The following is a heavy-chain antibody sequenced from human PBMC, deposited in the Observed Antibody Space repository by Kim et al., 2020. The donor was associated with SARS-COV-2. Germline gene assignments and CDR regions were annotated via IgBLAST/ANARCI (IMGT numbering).Heavy chain of an antibody. Sequence: GESLKISCKGSGYSFTSYWISWVRQMPGKGLEWMGRIDPSDSYTNYSPSFQGHVTISADKSISTAYLQWSSLKASDTAMYYCARRKLWGVVMSDAFDIWGQGTMVTVSS. CDR2: IDPSDSYT. CDR1: GYSFTSYW. D-gene: IGHD2-21*01. CDR3: ARRKLWGVVMSDAFDI. J-gene: IGHJ3*02. V-gene: IGHV5-10-1*01.